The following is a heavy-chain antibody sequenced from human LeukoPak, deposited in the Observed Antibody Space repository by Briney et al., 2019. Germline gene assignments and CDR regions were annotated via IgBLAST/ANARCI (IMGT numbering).Heavy chain of an antibody. CDR1: GFTFSSYA. V-gene: IGHV3-30*01. CDR2: ISYDGSNK. CDR3: ARVRSSSGNWFDP. J-gene: IGHJ5*02. D-gene: IGHD6-6*01. Sequence: GGSLRLSCAASGFTFSSYAMHWVRQAPGKGLEWVAVISYDGSNKYYADSVKGRFTISRDNSKNTLYLQMNSLRAEDTAVYYCARVRSSSGNWFDPWGQGTLVTVSS.